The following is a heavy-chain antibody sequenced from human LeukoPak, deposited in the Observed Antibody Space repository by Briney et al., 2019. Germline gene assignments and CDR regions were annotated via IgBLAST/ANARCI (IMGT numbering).Heavy chain of an antibody. D-gene: IGHD3-22*01. CDR1: GSSISSYY. Sequence: SETLSLTCTVSGSSISSYYWSWIRQPPGKGLEWIGYIYYSGSTNYNPSLKSRVTISVDTSKNQFSLKLSSVTAADTAVYYCARWGIYYYDSSGYWLTSDYWGQGTLVTVSS. J-gene: IGHJ4*02. CDR3: ARWGIYYYDSSGYWLTSDY. CDR2: IYYSGST. V-gene: IGHV4-59*01.